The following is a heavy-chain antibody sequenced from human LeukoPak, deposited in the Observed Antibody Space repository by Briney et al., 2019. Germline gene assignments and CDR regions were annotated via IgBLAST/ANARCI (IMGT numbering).Heavy chain of an antibody. V-gene: IGHV3-30*02. J-gene: IGHJ4*02. Sequence: GGSLRLSCAASGFTFIIYVRHSVRQAPGKGLERVAFIRYDGGNKYYADSVKGRFTISRDNSKNTLYLQMNSLRTEDTAVYYCAKGGNGYSYGYFDYWGQGTLVTVSS. CDR1: GFTFIIYV. CDR3: AKGGNGYSYGYFDY. CDR2: IRYDGGNK. D-gene: IGHD5-18*01.